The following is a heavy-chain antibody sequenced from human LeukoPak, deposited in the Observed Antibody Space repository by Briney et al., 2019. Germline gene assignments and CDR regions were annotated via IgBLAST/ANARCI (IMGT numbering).Heavy chain of an antibody. CDR1: GFTLSTYW. D-gene: IGHD6-19*01. CDR2: ITNNGTTI. V-gene: IGHV3-48*04. J-gene: IGHJ6*02. Sequence: GGSLRLSCAASGFTLSTYWMHWVRQAPGKGLEWVSYITNNGTTIYYADSVKGRFTISRDNAENSLYLQMNSLRAEDTAIYYCARDQWLAYYYDGMDVWRQGTTVTVSS. CDR3: ARDQWLAYYYDGMDV.